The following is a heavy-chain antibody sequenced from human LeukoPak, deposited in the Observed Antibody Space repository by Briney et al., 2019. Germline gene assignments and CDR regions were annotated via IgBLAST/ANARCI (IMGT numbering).Heavy chain of an antibody. CDR3: AKTSLKDIVVVPAATPDGAFDI. D-gene: IGHD2-2*01. J-gene: IGHJ3*02. Sequence: GGSLRLSCAASGFTFSSYGMHWVRQAPGKGLEWVAFIRYDGSNKYYADSVKGRFTISRDNSKNTLYLQMNSLRAEDTVVYYCAKTSLKDIVVVPAATPDGAFDIWGQGTMVTVSS. V-gene: IGHV3-30*02. CDR2: IRYDGSNK. CDR1: GFTFSSYG.